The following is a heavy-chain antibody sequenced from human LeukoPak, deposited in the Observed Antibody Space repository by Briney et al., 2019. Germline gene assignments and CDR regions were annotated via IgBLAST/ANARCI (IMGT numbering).Heavy chain of an antibody. CDR3: ARGDTSAHFFDY. D-gene: IGHD2-21*02. V-gene: IGHV3-21*01. CDR1: GFTFKIYS. J-gene: IGHJ4*02. CDR2: ISTSSSHM. Sequence: PGGSLRLSCAASGFTFKIYSMNWVRQAPGKGLEWVSSISTSSSHMYYADSVKGRFTISRDNAKNSLYLQMNTLRAEDTAVYYCARGDTSAHFFDYWGQGTLVTVSS.